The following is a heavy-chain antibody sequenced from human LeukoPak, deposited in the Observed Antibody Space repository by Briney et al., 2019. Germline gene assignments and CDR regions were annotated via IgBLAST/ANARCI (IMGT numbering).Heavy chain of an antibody. V-gene: IGHV4-39*07. CDR3: ARGLIVGATNWFDP. CDR1: GGSISSSSYY. CDR2: IYYSGST. D-gene: IGHD1-26*01. Sequence: YPSETLSLTCTVSGGSISSSSYYWGWIRQPPGKGLEWIGSIYYSGSTYYNPSLKSRVSISVDTSKNQFSLRLSSVTAADTAVYYCARGLIVGATNWFDPWGQGTLVTVSS. J-gene: IGHJ5*02.